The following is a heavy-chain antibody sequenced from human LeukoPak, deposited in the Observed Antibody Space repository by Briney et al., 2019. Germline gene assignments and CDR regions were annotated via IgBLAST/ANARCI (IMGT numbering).Heavy chain of an antibody. CDR1: GVSITSYY. J-gene: IGHJ4*02. Sequence: LETLSLTCTVSGVSITSYYWSWIRQPPGKELDWIGFVYNSGSTNYNPSLKSRVTISVDTSNNQFSLKLRSVTAADTAVYYCARGVDTVLGYYHDYWGQGTLVTVSS. CDR3: ARGVDTVLGYYHDY. V-gene: IGHV4-59*01. CDR2: VYNSGST. D-gene: IGHD5-18*01.